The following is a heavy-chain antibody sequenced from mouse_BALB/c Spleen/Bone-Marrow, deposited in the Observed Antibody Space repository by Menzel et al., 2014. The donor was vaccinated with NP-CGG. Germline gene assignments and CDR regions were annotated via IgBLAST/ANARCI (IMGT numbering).Heavy chain of an antibody. Sequence: QVQLKESGAELVRPGVSVKISCKGSGYTFTDYAMHWVKQSHAKSLEWIGVISTYYGDASYNQKFKGKATMTVDKSSSTAYMELARLTSEGSAIYYCARDAMDYWGQGTSVTVSS. CDR1: GYTFTDYA. CDR3: ARDAMDY. V-gene: IGHV1S137*01. J-gene: IGHJ4*01. CDR2: ISTYYGDA.